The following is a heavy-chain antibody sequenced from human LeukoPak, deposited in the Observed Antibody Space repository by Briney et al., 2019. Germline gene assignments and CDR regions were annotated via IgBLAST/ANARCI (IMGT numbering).Heavy chain of an antibody. CDR3: AKAPVTTCSGAYCYPFDY. D-gene: IGHD2-15*01. CDR2: ISVSGNT. CDR1: GFTLSSYA. V-gene: IGHV3-23*01. J-gene: IGHJ4*02. Sequence: GGSLRLSCAASGFTLSSYAMSWVRQGPGKGLEWVSAISVSGNTYHADSVKGRFTISRDSSKDTLYLQMNSLRAEDAAVYYCAKAPVTTCSGAYCYPFDYWGQGTLVTVSS.